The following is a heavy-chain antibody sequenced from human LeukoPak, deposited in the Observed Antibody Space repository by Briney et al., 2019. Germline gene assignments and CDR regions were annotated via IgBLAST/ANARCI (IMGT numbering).Heavy chain of an antibody. Sequence: GGSLRLSCAASGFIFNNYGMHWVRQAPGKGLEFVSAITCNGGSTYYANSVKGRFTISRDNSKNTRYLHMGSLRAEDMAVHYCARGGYFDTSGLIDYWGQGTLVTVSS. CDR1: GFIFNNYG. V-gene: IGHV3-64*01. CDR3: ARGGYFDTSGLIDY. J-gene: IGHJ4*02. CDR2: ITCNGGST. D-gene: IGHD3-22*01.